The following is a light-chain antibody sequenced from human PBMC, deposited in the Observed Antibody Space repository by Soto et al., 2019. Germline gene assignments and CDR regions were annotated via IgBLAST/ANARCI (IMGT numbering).Light chain of an antibody. CDR2: DAS. CDR1: QSVSSY. V-gene: IGKV3-11*01. J-gene: IGKJ1*01. CDR3: QQRGNWPLT. Sequence: EIVLTQSPATLSLSPGERATLSCRASQSVSSYFAWYQQKPGQAPRLLIYDASNRATGIPARFSGSGSGTDFTLTISSLEPEDFAVYYCQQRGNWPLTFGQGTKVEI.